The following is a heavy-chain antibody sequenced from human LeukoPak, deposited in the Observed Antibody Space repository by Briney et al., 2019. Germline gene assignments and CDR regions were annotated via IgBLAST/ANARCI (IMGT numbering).Heavy chain of an antibody. CDR1: GFTFNTYT. J-gene: IGHJ4*02. V-gene: IGHV3-23*01. D-gene: IGHD3-10*01. CDR2: ISNSGGGT. CDR3: AGGAWVRVYFDY. Sequence: GGSLRLSCAASGFTFNTYTMYWVRQAPGKGLEWVSGISNSGGGTYYADSVKGRFTISRDNAKNSLYLQMNSLRAEDTAVYYCAGGAWVRVYFDYWGQGTLVTVSS.